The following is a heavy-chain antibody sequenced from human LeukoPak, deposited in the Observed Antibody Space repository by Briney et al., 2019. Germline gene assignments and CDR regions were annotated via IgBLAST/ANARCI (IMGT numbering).Heavy chain of an antibody. CDR1: GFTFSSNW. Sequence: GGSLRLSCAASGFTFSSNWMHWVRQAPGKGLVWVSRIKDGSTTNYADSVKGRSTILRDNAKNTLYLQMNSLRAEDTAVYYCVRDLGGRSGHWGQGTLVTVSS. V-gene: IGHV3-74*01. J-gene: IGHJ4*02. D-gene: IGHD1-26*01. CDR2: IKDGSTT. CDR3: VRDLGGRSGH.